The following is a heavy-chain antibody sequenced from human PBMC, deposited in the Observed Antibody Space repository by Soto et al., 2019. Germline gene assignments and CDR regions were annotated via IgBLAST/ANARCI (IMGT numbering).Heavy chain of an antibody. CDR2: ISHSGTYT. Sequence: QVQLVESGGGLVKPGGSLRLSCAASGFTFSDYYMSWIRQAPGKGLEWVSYISHSGTYTNYADSVKGRFTISRDNAKNSLYLQMNSLRAEDTAVFYCARVPISRGSGWYDFDFWGQGTVVTGSS. V-gene: IGHV3-11*06. CDR1: GFTFSDYY. D-gene: IGHD6-19*01. CDR3: ARVPISRGSGWYDFDF. J-gene: IGHJ4*02.